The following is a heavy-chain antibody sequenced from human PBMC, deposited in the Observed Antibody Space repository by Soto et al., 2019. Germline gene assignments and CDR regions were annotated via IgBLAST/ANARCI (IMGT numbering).Heavy chain of an antibody. CDR3: ATWHLQEHAYDV. J-gene: IGHJ3*01. Sequence: GGSLRLSCVGSAPTVSNYGMHWVRQAPGKGLEWVALISYDGSEEYYADSVKGRFTLSRDNSKNNIYLEMNGLRPEDTAVYYCATWHLQEHAYDVWGQGTTVTVSS. CDR2: ISYDGSEE. D-gene: IGHD4-4*01. CDR1: APTVSNYG. V-gene: IGHV3-33*05.